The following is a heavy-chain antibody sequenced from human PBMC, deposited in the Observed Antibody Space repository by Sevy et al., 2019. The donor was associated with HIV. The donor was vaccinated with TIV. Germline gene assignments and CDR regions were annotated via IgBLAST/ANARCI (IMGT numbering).Heavy chain of an antibody. V-gene: IGHV3-30*03. Sequence: GGSLRLSCAASGFTFSDYGMHWVRQAPGKGLEWVATISLDGGNQHYADSVRGRFTISRDNSQNALFLQMNSLRPDDTALYYCALERLSSNVAEYFQNWGQGALVTVSS. J-gene: IGHJ1*01. D-gene: IGHD1-1*01. CDR2: ISLDGGNQ. CDR1: GFTFSDYG. CDR3: ALERLSSNVAEYFQN.